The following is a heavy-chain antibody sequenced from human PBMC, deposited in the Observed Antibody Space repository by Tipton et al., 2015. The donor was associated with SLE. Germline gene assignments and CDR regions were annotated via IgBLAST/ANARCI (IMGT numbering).Heavy chain of an antibody. J-gene: IGHJ4*02. Sequence: SLRLSCAASGFTFSSYWMSWVRQAPGKGLEWVANIKQDGSEKYYVDSVKGRFTISRDNAKNSLYLQMNSLRAEDTAVYYCARQGYCSSTSCSTYYFDYWGQGTLVAVSS. CDR1: GFTFSSYW. CDR3: ARQGYCSSTSCSTYYFDY. V-gene: IGHV3-7*01. D-gene: IGHD2-2*01. CDR2: IKQDGSEK.